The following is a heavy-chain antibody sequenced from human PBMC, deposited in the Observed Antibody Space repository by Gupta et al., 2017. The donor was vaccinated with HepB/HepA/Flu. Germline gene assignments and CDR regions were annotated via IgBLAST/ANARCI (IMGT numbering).Heavy chain of an antibody. CDR3: AKDLSAYIAAAGDNCFDP. J-gene: IGHJ5*02. Sequence: EVQLVESGGGLVQPGRSLRLSCAASGFTFGDYAMHLSRAAPGKGLEWVSGISWNSGSIGYADSVKGRFTISRDNAKNSLYLQMNSLRAEDTALYYCAKDLSAYIAAAGDNCFDPWGQGTLVTVSS. CDR1: GFTFGDYA. CDR2: ISWNSGSI. D-gene: IGHD6-13*01. V-gene: IGHV3-9*01.